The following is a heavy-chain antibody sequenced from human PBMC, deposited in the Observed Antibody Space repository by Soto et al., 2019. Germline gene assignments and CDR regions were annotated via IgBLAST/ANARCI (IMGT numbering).Heavy chain of an antibody. CDR2: IYFSGNT. CDR1: GGSMRSYY. J-gene: IGHJ6*03. CDR3: ARAYSSTWYGYYYMDV. V-gene: IGHV4-59*01. Sequence: QVQLQESGPGLVKPSETLSLTCTVSGGSMRSYYWSWVRQPPGKGLEWIGYIYFSGNTHYDPYLRSRVSISVDMSKNQFSLNLRSVTAADTAVYYCARAYSSTWYGYYYMDVRGKGTTVTVSS. D-gene: IGHD2-2*01.